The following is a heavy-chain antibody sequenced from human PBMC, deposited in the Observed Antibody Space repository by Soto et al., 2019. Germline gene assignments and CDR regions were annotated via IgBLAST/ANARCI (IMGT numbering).Heavy chain of an antibody. CDR1: GGTFSSYA. CDR2: IIPIFGTA. CDR3: ARSGAIVVVPAAIRYRFDP. D-gene: IGHD2-2*01. V-gene: IGHV1-69*01. Sequence: QVQLVQSGAEVKKPGSSVKVSCKASGGTFSSYAISWVRQAPGQGLEWMGGIIPIFGTANYAQKFQGRVTITADESTSTAYIELSSLRSEDTAVDYCARSGAIVVVPAAIRYRFDPWGQGTLVTVSS. J-gene: IGHJ5*02.